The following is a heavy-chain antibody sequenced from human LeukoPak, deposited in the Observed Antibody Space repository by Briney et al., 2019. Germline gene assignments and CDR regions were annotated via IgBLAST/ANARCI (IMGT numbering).Heavy chain of an antibody. CDR2: ISDRGGSA. J-gene: IGHJ4*02. Sequence: GGSLRLSCAVPGITLSNYGMSWVRQAPGKGLEWVAGISDRGGSAKYADSVKGRYTISRDNPKNTLYLQMNSLRDEDTAVYFCAKRGVVIRVILVGFHKEAYYFESWGQGALVTVSS. V-gene: IGHV3-23*01. CDR3: AKRGVVIRVILVGFHKEAYYFES. CDR1: GITLSNYG. D-gene: IGHD3/OR15-3a*01.